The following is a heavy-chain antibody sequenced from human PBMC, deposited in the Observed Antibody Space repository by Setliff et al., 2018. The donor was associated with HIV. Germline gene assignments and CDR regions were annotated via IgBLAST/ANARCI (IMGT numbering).Heavy chain of an antibody. V-gene: IGHV3-23*01. CDR2: ISGSGVAS. D-gene: IGHD1-1*01. CDR1: GFTFSAYA. CDR3: ASARIPTGGTSTSLDY. J-gene: IGHJ4*02. Sequence: GGSLRLSCAASGFTFSAYAMSWVRQAPGKGLECVSSISGSGVASDADSVGGRFTISRDNSKNTVYLQLNTLRPEDTAVYYCASARIPTGGTSTSLDYWGQGALVTVS.